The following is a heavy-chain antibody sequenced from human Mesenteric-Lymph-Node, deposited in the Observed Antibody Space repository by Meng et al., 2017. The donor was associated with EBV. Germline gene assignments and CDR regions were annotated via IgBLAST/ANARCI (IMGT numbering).Heavy chain of an antibody. Sequence: QVQREESGRGWGEPSGTLSLAWGVSGGSTSSSNWWSWVRQSPGKGLEWIGQIYHNGDTNYNPSLKSRVLISVDKSKNQFSLRLNSVTAADTAVYYCARDVQMATIWGQGTLVTVSS. CDR3: ARDVQMATI. V-gene: IGHV4-4*02. CDR2: IYHNGDT. J-gene: IGHJ4*02. CDR1: GGSTSSSNW. D-gene: IGHD5-24*01.